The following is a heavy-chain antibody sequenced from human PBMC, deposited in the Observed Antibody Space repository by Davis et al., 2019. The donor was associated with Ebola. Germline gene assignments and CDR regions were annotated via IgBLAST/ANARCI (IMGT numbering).Heavy chain of an antibody. CDR2: ISSSSSTI. D-gene: IGHD6-19*01. CDR1: GFTFSSYS. CDR3: ASSEATVATWIPYFDY. V-gene: IGHV3-48*02. Sequence: PGGSLRLSCAASGFTFSSYSMNWVRQAPGKGLAWVSYISSSSSTIYYADSVKGRFTISRDNAKNSLYLQMNSLRDEDTAVYYCASSEATVATWIPYFDYWGQGTLVTVSS. J-gene: IGHJ4*02.